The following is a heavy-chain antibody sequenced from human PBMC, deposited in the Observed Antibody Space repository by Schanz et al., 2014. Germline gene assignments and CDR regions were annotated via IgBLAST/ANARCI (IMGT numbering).Heavy chain of an antibody. CDR2: IVPIAGIT. CDR1: GGTFSSDT. V-gene: IGHV1-69*02. CDR3: ARGTMPGTFDI. J-gene: IGHJ3*02. D-gene: IGHD2-2*01. Sequence: QVQLVQSGAEVKKPGPSVKVSCKASGGTFSSDTFSWVRQAPGQGLEWMGRIVPIAGITNYAQRFQGRVTITADKSTSTAYMELSSLRYEDTALYYCARGTMPGTFDIWGQGTMVTVSS.